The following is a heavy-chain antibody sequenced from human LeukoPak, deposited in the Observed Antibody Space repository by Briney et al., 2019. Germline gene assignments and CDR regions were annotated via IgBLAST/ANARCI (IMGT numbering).Heavy chain of an antibody. CDR3: AREYEDYDILTGYQKPFDY. D-gene: IGHD3-9*01. V-gene: IGHV1-2*02. CDR1: GYTFIGYY. Sequence: GASVKVSCKASGYTFIGYYIHWVRQAPGQGLEWMGWINPNSGGTKFAQKFLGRVTMTRDTSISTAYMELSRLTSDDTAVYYCAREYEDYDILTGYQKPFDYWGQGTLVTVSS. J-gene: IGHJ4*02. CDR2: INPNSGGT.